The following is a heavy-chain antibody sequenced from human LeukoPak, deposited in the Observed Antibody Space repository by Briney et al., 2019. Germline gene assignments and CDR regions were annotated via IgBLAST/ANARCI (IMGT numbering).Heavy chain of an antibody. CDR3: AKDESVVGANYFDS. V-gene: IGHV3-23*01. CDR1: GFTFSTYT. Sequence: GGSLRLSCSAPGFTFSTYTMSWVRQAPGKGLEWVSAILGSGAATFYRDSVKGRFTISRDSSKNTLYLQMNSLRAEDTALYYCAKDESVVGANYFDSWGQGTLVTVSS. J-gene: IGHJ4*02. CDR2: ILGSGAAT. D-gene: IGHD1-26*01.